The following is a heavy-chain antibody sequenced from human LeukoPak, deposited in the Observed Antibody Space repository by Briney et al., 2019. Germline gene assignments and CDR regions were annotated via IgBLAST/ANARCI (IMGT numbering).Heavy chain of an antibody. Sequence: SETLSLTCTVSGGSISSYYWSWIRQPPGKGLEWIGYIYYSGSTNYNPSLKSRVTISVDTSKNQFSLKLSSVTAADTAVYYCARAKYDFWSGYYTWWFDHWGQGTLVTVSS. CDR1: GGSISSYY. J-gene: IGHJ5*02. D-gene: IGHD3-3*01. CDR2: IYYSGST. V-gene: IGHV4-59*01. CDR3: ARAKYDFWSGYYTWWFDH.